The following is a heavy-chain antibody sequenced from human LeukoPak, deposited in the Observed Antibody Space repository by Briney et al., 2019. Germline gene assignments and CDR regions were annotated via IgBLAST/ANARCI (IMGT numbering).Heavy chain of an antibody. V-gene: IGHV3-33*01. J-gene: IGHJ6*02. CDR1: GFTFSSDD. CDR3: ARVMTIFRVQDGMDV. CDR2: IWYDGSNK. D-gene: IGHD3-3*01. Sequence: PGRSLRLCCAASGFTFSSDDMHWVRQAPGKGLEWVAVIWYDGSNKYYADSVKGRFTISRDNSKNTLYLQMNSLRAEDTAVYYCARVMTIFRVQDGMDVWGQGTTVTVSS.